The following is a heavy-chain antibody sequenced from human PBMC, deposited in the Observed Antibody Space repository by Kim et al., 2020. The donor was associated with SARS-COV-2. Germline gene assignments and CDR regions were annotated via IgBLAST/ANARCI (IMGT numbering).Heavy chain of an antibody. CDR3: ASGLVPAAIESAFDI. D-gene: IGHD2-2*02. Sequence: QKFQGRVTITADESTSTAYMDLSSLRSEDTAVYYCASGLVPAAIESAFDIWGQGTMVTVSS. V-gene: IGHV1-69*01. J-gene: IGHJ3*02.